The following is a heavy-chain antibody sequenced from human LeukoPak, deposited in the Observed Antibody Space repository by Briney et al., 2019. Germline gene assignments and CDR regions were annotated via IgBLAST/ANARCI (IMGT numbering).Heavy chain of an antibody. CDR1: GFTFTSYA. CDR2: IWYDGSNK. J-gene: IGHJ5*02. D-gene: IGHD5-12*01. V-gene: IGHV3-33*01. CDR3: ARDYSGYDS. Sequence: PGRSLRLSCAASGFTFTSYAMHWVRQAPGKGLEWVAVIWYDGSNKYYADSVKGRFTISRDNSKNTLYLQMNSLRAEDTAVYYCARDYSGYDSCGQGTLVTVSS.